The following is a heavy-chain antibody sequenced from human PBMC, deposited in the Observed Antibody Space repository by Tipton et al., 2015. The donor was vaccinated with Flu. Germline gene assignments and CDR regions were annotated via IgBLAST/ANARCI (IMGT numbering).Heavy chain of an antibody. CDR3: ARRGFSNYVSDPKNWFDP. CDR2: IHRSGST. Sequence: TLSLTCTVSGDSIRNDYFWGWIRQPPGKGLEWVATIHRSGSTKYNPSLKSRVTISVDTSKNQFYLEMRSVTAADMAVYFCARRGFSNYVSDPKNWFDPWGRGILVTVSS. CDR1: GDSIRNDYF. D-gene: IGHD4-11*01. V-gene: IGHV4-38-2*02. J-gene: IGHJ5*02.